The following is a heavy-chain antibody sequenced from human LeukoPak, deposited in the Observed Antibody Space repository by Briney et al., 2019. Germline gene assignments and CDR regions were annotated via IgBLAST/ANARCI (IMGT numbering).Heavy chain of an antibody. CDR1: GFTFSSYA. V-gene: IGHV3-33*08. CDR2: IWYDGSNK. D-gene: IGHD1-26*01. J-gene: IGHJ6*02. Sequence: GGSLRLSCAASGFTFSSYAMSWVRQAPGKGLEWVAVIWYDGSNKYYADSVKGRFTISRDNSKNTLYLQMNSLRAEDTAVYYCARDGPSSGSLPRFTMDVWGQGTTVTVSS. CDR3: ARDGPSSGSLPRFTMDV.